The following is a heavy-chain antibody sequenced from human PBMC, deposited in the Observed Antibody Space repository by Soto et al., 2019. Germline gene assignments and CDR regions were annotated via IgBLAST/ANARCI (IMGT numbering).Heavy chain of an antibody. J-gene: IGHJ4*02. V-gene: IGHV1-46*01. CDR2: VNPSGGHT. CDR3: ARGGHVVVVTAALDY. CDR1: GDTFTDYY. Sequence: QVQLMQSGAEVKKPGASVKVSCKASGDTFTDYYIHWVRQAPGQGLEWMGTVNPSGGHTTYAQDFLGRVTITRDTSPSTLYMELTSLTSDDTAIYYCARGGHVVVVTAALDYWGQGTLVTVSS. D-gene: IGHD2-21*02.